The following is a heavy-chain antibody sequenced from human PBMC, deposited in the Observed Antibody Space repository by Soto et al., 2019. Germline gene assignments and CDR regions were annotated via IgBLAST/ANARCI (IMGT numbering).Heavy chain of an antibody. CDR1: GGSISSSNW. D-gene: IGHD3-22*01. CDR2: IYHSGST. Sequence: PSETLSLTCAVSGGSISSSNWWSWVRQPPGKGLEWIGEIYHSGSTNYNPSLKSRVTISLDTSKNQFSLTLSAVTAADTAMYYCSTRAYDTNGYYRFDPWGQGTLVT. J-gene: IGHJ5*01. CDR3: STRAYDTNGYYRFDP. V-gene: IGHV4-4*02.